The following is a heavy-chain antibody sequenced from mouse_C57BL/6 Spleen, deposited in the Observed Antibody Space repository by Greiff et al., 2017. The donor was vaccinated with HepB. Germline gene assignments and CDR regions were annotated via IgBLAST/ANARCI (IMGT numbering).Heavy chain of an antibody. V-gene: IGHV1-64*01. D-gene: IGHD3-2*02. CDR3: ALLDSSGYVGFAY. CDR2: IHPNSGST. CDR1: GYTFTSYW. J-gene: IGHJ3*01. Sequence: QVQLQQPGAELVKPGASVKLSCKASGYTFTSYWMHWVKQRPGQGLEWIGMIHPNSGSTNYNEKFKSKATLTVDKSSSTAYMQLSSLTSEDSAVYYCALLDSSGYVGFAYWGQGTLVTVSA.